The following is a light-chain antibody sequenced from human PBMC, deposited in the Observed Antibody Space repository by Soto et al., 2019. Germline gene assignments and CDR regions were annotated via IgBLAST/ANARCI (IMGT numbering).Light chain of an antibody. J-gene: IGKJ5*01. CDR1: QSLLHSDGKTY. CDR3: MQSMQLPIT. Sequence: DILMRQSPLSLPVTPGEPASTSFRSNQSLLHSDGKTYLYWYLQKPGQSPQLLIYEVNIRFSGVPDRFSGGGSGTDFTLKISRVQAEDVGLYYCMQSMQLPITFGQGTRLEIK. CDR2: EVN. V-gene: IGKV2D-29*02.